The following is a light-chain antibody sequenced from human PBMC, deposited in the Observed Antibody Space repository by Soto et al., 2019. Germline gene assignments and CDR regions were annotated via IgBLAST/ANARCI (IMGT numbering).Light chain of an antibody. CDR2: GDS. Sequence: QSVLTQPPSVSGAPGQRVTISCTGSRSNIGAGYEVHWYQHLAGTAPKLLIYGDSNRPSGVPDRFSGSKSGTSASLAITGLQADDEAYYYCQSYDRSLSSPIFGGGTKLTVL. V-gene: IGLV1-40*01. J-gene: IGLJ2*01. CDR3: QSYDRSLSSPI. CDR1: RSNIGAGYE.